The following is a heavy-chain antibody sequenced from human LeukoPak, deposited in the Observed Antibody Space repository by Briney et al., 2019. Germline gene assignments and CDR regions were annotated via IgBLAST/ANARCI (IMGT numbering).Heavy chain of an antibody. D-gene: IGHD3-10*01. Sequence: GGSLRLFCAASGFTFSSYAMSWVRQAPGKGLEWVAVISYDGSNKYYADSVKGRFTISRDNSKNTLYLQMNSLRAEDTAVYYCAKDLRFAPGVFDYWGQGTLVTVSS. CDR1: GFTFSSYA. CDR3: AKDLRFAPGVFDY. J-gene: IGHJ4*02. CDR2: ISYDGSNK. V-gene: IGHV3-30*18.